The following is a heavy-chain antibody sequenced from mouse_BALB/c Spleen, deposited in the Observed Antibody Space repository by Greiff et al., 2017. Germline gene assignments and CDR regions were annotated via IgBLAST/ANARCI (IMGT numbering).Heavy chain of an antibody. J-gene: IGHJ3*01. Sequence: KLVESGGGLVKPGGSLKLSCAASGFTFSSYAMSWVRQTPEKRLEWVATISSGGSYTYYPDSVKGRFTISRDNAKNTLYLQMSSLRSEDTAMYYCARHPPYWGQGTLVTVSA. CDR2: ISSGGSYT. CDR3: ARHPPY. V-gene: IGHV5-9-3*01. CDR1: GFTFSSYA.